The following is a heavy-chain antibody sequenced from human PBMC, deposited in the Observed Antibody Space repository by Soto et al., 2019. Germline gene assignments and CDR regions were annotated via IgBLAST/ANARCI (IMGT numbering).Heavy chain of an antibody. J-gene: IGHJ6*02. Sequence: SLKVSCKASGGTFSSYAISWVRHAPGQGLEWMGGIIPIFGTANYAQKFQGRVTITADESTSTAYMELSSLRSEDTAVYYCARGACRSTSCDSEYYYGMDGWVQGTTVRVSS. CDR1: GGTFSSYA. D-gene: IGHD2-2*02. V-gene: IGHV1-69*13. CDR2: IIPIFGTA. CDR3: ARGACRSTSCDSEYYYGMDG.